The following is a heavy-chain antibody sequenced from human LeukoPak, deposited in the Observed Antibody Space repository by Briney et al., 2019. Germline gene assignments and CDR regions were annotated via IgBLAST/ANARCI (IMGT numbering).Heavy chain of an antibody. D-gene: IGHD4-17*01. CDR2: ISAYNGST. J-gene: IGHJ4*02. V-gene: IGHV1-18*01. Sequence: ASVKVSCKASGYTFTSYGISGVRQAPGQGVGWVGWISAYNGSTNYAQKLKGRVTMSTDTSTSKFYMKLRSLRSDDTAVYYCAKERAYCDNYFDYWGQGTLVTVSS. CDR3: AKERAYCDNYFDY. CDR1: GYTFTSYG.